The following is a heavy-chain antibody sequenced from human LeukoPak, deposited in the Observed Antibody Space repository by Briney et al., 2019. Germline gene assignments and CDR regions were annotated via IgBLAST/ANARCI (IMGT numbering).Heavy chain of an antibody. Sequence: PSGTLSLTCTVSGGSISSSSYYWVWIRQPPGKGLEWIGSIYYSGSTYYNPSLKSRVTISVDTSKNQFSLHLGSVTAADTAVYYCLLKQLDAFDYWGQGTLVTVSS. J-gene: IGHJ4*02. CDR2: IYYSGST. V-gene: IGHV4-39*01. D-gene: IGHD6-13*01. CDR3: LLKQLDAFDY. CDR1: GGSISSSSYY.